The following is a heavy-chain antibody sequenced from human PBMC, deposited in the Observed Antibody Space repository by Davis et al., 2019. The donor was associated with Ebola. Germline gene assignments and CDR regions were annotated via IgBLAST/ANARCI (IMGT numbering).Heavy chain of an antibody. CDR3: AREGDESSGYTFDF. Sequence: SETLSLTCAVSGASISSGNWWSWVRQSPGKGLEWLGDISHTGSTTYNPSLQSRVTISLDKSKNQFSLKLTSVSVADTAVYYCAREGDESSGYTFDFWGQGTLVNVSS. V-gene: IGHV4-4*02. D-gene: IGHD3-22*01. CDR2: ISHTGST. CDR1: GASISSGNW. J-gene: IGHJ4*02.